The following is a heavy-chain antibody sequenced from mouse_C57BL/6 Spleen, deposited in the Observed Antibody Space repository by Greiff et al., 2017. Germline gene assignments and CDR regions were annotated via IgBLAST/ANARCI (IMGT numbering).Heavy chain of an antibody. J-gene: IGHJ3*01. CDR1: GFTFSDYG. CDR3: ANRAWFAY. Sequence: EVKLVESGGGLVKPGGSLKLSCAASGFTFSDYGMHWVRQAPEKGLEWVAYISSGSSTIYYADTVKGRFTISRDNAKNTLFLQMTSLRSEDTAMYYCANRAWFAYWGQGTLVTVSA. V-gene: IGHV5-17*01. CDR2: ISSGSSTI.